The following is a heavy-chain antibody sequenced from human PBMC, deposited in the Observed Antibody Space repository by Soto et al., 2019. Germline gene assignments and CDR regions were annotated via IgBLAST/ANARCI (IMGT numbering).Heavy chain of an antibody. V-gene: IGHV3-23*01. J-gene: IGHJ6*02. CDR3: AKWGGYYPYYYEMDV. CDR1: GFGFGVYA. CDR2: ISGGGTST. Sequence: PRLYCACSGFGFGVYAMSWVRQGPGKGLGLVSGISGGGTSTYYADSVKGRFTISRDSSMVYLQMNSLRAEDTAVYYCAKWGGYYPYYYEMDVWGQGTTVTVSS. D-gene: IGHD1-26*01.